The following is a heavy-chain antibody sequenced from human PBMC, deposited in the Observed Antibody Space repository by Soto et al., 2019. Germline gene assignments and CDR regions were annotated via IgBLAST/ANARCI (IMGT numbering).Heavy chain of an antibody. D-gene: IGHD3-3*01. V-gene: IGHV3-23*01. J-gene: IGHJ6*02. CDR3: AKDHKSGYFVTKYYGMDV. CDR1: GFTFSSYA. Sequence: GGSLRLSCAASGFTFSSYAMSWVRQAPGKGLEWVSAISGSGGSTYYADSVKGRFTISRDNSKNTLYLQMNSLRAEDTVVYYCAKDHKSGYFVTKYYGMDVWCQGTTVTLS. CDR2: ISGSGGST.